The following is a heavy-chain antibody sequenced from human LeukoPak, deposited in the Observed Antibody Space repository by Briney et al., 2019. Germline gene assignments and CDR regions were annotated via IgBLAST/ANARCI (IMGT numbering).Heavy chain of an antibody. D-gene: IGHD6-19*01. CDR3: ARHPFSAPFDY. CDR2: VYQTGDT. CDR1: GGSMNNYY. V-gene: IGHV4-59*08. Sequence: SETLSLTCIISGGSMNNYYWSWFRQPPGKGLEWIAYVYQTGDTRYNPSLKSRVSISLDMSKNQFSLKVSSVTATDTAVYYCARHPFSAPFDYWGQGILVTVSS. J-gene: IGHJ4*02.